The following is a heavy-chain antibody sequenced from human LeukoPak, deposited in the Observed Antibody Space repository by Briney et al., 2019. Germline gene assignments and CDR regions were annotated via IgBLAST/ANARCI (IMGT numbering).Heavy chain of an antibody. CDR1: GFTFGHYA. D-gene: IGHD3-22*01. CDR3: ARHMIGSVIPIDD. CDR2: ITYEGSNK. Sequence: PGGSLRLACAASGFTFGHYAIDWDRQARGKGREWVAVITYEGSNKSYAAFLKGRFTISRDNSKNTLYLQVNSLRPEDTAVYYCARHMIGSVIPIDDWGQGTLVTVSS. V-gene: IGHV3-30-3*01. J-gene: IGHJ4*02.